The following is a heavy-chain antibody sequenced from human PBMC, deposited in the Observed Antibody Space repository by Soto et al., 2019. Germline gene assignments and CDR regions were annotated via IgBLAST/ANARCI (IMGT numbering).Heavy chain of an antibody. V-gene: IGHV1-3*01. CDR2: INAGNGNT. J-gene: IGHJ4*02. CDR1: GYTFTSYA. CDR3: ARDPCITRCPDY. D-gene: IGHD2-2*01. Sequence: QVQLVQSGAEVKKPGASVKVSCKASGYTFTSYAMHWVRQAPGQRLEWMGWINAGNGNTKYSQKFQGRVTITRDTSASTGYMELSSLISEATAVYSCARDPCITRCPDYGGQGTLVTVSS.